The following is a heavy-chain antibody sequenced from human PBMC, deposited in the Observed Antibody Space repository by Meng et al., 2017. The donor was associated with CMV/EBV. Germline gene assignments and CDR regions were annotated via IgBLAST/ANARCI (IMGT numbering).Heavy chain of an antibody. CDR3: ARGNNWDRLLDF. CDR2: ITPMSGGT. D-gene: IGHD3-3*01. Sequence: ASVKVSCKASGYTFTSYGISWVRQAPGHGLEWMGWITPMSGGTNYAQNFQDRVTMTRDTSTNTAYMELSRVRSDDTAVYYCARGNNWDRLLDFWGQGTLVTVSS. V-gene: IGHV1-2*02. J-gene: IGHJ4*02. CDR1: GYTFTSYG.